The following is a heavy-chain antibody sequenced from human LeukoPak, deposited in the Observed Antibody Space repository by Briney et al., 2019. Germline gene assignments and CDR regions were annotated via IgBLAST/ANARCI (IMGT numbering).Heavy chain of an antibody. CDR3: AREVYDAFDI. Sequence: AGGSLRLSCAASGFTFSSYPMHWVRQAPGKGLEWVAVISYDGSNKYYADSVKGRFTISRDNSKNTLYLQMNSLRAEDTAVYYCAREVYDAFDIWGQGTMVTVSS. J-gene: IGHJ3*02. D-gene: IGHD2-8*01. CDR1: GFTFSSYP. CDR2: ISYDGSNK. V-gene: IGHV3-30-3*01.